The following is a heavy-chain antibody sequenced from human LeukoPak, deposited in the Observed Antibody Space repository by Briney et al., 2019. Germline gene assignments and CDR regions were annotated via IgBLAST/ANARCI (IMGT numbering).Heavy chain of an antibody. Sequence: GESLKISCKGSGYSFTSYWIGWVRQMPGKGLEWMGIISPGDSDTRYSPSFQGQVTISADKSISTAYLQWSSLKASDTAMYYCARQVAAAGTPLDYWGQGTLVTVSS. CDR2: ISPGDSDT. CDR3: ARQVAAAGTPLDY. CDR1: GYSFTSYW. D-gene: IGHD6-13*01. V-gene: IGHV5-51*01. J-gene: IGHJ4*02.